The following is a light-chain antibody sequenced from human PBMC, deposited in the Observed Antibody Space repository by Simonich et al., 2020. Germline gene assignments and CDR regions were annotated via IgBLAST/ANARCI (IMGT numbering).Light chain of an antibody. CDR1: SSDVGSYNY. CDR2: DVS. V-gene: IGLV2-14*01. CDR3: SSYTGSSTV. J-gene: IGLJ3*02. Sequence: QSALTQPASVSGSPGQSITISCTGTSSDVGSYNYVSWYQQHPGKAPKLMIYDVSKRPSGVSNRFSGSKSGNTASLTIAGLQAEDEADYYCSSYTGSSTVFGGGTKLTVL.